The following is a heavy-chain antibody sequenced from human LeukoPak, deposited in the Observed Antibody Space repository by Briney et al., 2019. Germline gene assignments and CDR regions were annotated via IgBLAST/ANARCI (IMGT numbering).Heavy chain of an antibody. Sequence: ASVKVSCKASGYTFTSYAMHWVRQAPGKGLEWMGGFDPEDGETIYAQKFQGRVTMTEDTSTDTAYMELSSLRSEDTAVYYCATANYDSSGYYYGPADYWGQGTLVTVSS. CDR2: FDPEDGET. J-gene: IGHJ4*02. CDR3: ATANYDSSGYYYGPADY. D-gene: IGHD3-22*01. V-gene: IGHV1-24*01. CDR1: GYTFTSYA.